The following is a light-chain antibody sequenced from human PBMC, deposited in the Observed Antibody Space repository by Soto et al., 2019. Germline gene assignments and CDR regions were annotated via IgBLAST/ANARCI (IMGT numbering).Light chain of an antibody. J-gene: IGKJ1*01. CDR1: QSVSSF. CDR3: HQRSNWPWT. CDR2: DAT. Sequence: EIVLTQSPDTLSLSPGERATLSCRASQSVSSFLAWYQQKPGQAPRLLIYDATNRATGVPARFSGSGSATDFTLTITSLEPEDFAVYYCHQRSNWPWTFCQGTKVEV. V-gene: IGKV3-11*01.